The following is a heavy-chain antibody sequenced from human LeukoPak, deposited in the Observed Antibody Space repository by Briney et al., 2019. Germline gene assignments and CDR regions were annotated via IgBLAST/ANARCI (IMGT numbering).Heavy chain of an antibody. J-gene: IGHJ5*02. D-gene: IGHD2-2*01. V-gene: IGHV4-39*07. Sequence: SETLSLTCNVSGGSISSSSYYWSWIRQPPGKGLEWIGEINHSGSTNYNPSLKSRVTISVDTSKNQFSLKLSSVTAADTAVYYCARLARVVVPAAIGTAVNSFDPWGQGTLVTVSS. CDR2: INHSGST. CDR3: ARLARVVVPAAIGTAVNSFDP. CDR1: GGSISSSSYY.